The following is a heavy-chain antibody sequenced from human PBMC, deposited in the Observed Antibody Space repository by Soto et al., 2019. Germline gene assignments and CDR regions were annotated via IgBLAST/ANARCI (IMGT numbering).Heavy chain of an antibody. CDR1: GGTFSSYA. CDR3: ARNRDIVVVPAAIFRAHYYYGMDV. CDR2: IIPIFGTA. D-gene: IGHD2-2*01. J-gene: IGHJ6*02. V-gene: IGHV1-69*01. Sequence: QVPLVQSGAEVKKPGSSVKVSCKASGGTFSSYAISWVRQAPGQGLEWMGGIIPIFGTANYAQKFQGRVTITADESTSTAYMELSSLRSEDTAVYYCARNRDIVVVPAAIFRAHYYYGMDVWGQGTTVTVSS.